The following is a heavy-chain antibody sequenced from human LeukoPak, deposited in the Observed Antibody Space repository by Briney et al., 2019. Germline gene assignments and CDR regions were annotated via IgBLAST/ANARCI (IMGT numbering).Heavy chain of an antibody. J-gene: IGHJ4*02. CDR1: GFTFSSYS. V-gene: IGHV3-21*01. CDR3: ARGSSGWYWLDY. CDR2: ISSSSSYI. Sequence: GSLRLSCAASGFTFSSYSMNWVRQAPGKGLEWVSSISSSSSYIYYADSVKGRFTISRDNAKNSLYLQMDSLRAEDTAVYYCARGSSGWYWLDYWGQGTLVTVSS. D-gene: IGHD6-19*01.